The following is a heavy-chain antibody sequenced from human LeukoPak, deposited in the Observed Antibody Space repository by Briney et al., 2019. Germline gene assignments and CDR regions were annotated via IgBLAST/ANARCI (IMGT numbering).Heavy chain of an antibody. J-gene: IGHJ6*02. Sequence: PGGSLRLSCAASGFTFSSYAMHWIRQAPGKGLEWVAVISYDGSNKYYADSVKGRFTISRDNSKNTLYLQMNSLRAEDTAVYYCARGALWFGELLPSIYYYYYGMDVWGQGTTVTVSS. CDR3: ARGALWFGELLPSIYYYYYGMDV. V-gene: IGHV3-30*04. CDR2: ISYDGSNK. D-gene: IGHD3-10*01. CDR1: GFTFSSYA.